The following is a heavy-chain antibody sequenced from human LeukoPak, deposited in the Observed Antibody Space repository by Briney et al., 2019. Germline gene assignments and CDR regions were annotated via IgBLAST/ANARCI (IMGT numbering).Heavy chain of an antibody. Sequence: KPSETLSLTCTVSGGSIGSYYWSWIRRPPGKGLEWIGYIYYTGSTNYNPSLESRVTISVDTSKNQFSLKLSSVTAVDTAVYYCAGSSGYDSWFDPWGQGTLVTVSS. V-gene: IGHV4-59*12. J-gene: IGHJ5*02. CDR2: IYYTGST. CDR1: GGSIGSYY. D-gene: IGHD5-12*01. CDR3: AGSSGYDSWFDP.